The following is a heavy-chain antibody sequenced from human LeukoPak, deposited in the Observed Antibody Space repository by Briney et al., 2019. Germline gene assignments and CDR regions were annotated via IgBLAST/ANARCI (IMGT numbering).Heavy chain of an antibody. CDR1: GGSLSSGDYY. CDR3: ARGATYDSSGYYAFDI. J-gene: IGHJ3*02. V-gene: IGHV4-30-4*01. D-gene: IGHD3-22*01. Sequence: SQTLSLTCTVSGGSLSSGDYYWSWIRQPPGKGLEWIGYIYYSGSTYYNPSLKSRVTISVDTSKNQFSLKLSSVTAADTAVYYCARGATYDSSGYYAFDIWGQGTMVTVSS. CDR2: IYYSGST.